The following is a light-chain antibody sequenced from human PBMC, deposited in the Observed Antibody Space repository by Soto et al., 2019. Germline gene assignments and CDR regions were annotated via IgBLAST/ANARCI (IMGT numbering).Light chain of an antibody. Sequence: QSALTQPASVSGSPGQSITISCTGTISDVGGYNYVSWYQQHPGKAPKLMIYDVSNRPSGVSNRFSGSKSGNTASLTIAGLQAEDEADYYCSSYSTTSTLVFAGGTKVTVL. CDR1: ISDVGGYNY. V-gene: IGLV2-14*01. CDR2: DVS. J-gene: IGLJ2*01. CDR3: SSYSTTSTLV.